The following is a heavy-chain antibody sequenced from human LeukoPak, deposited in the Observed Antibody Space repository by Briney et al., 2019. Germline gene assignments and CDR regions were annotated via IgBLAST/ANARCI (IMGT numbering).Heavy chain of an antibody. J-gene: IGHJ3*02. CDR1: GFTFSDYA. V-gene: IGHV3-64*01. CDR3: ARLNDAFDI. Sequence: PGGSLRLSCAASGFTFSDYAMHWVRQAPGKELEYVSAISSNGGSIHYANSVKGRFTISRDNSKNTLYLQMDSLRAEDMAVYYCARLNDAFDIWGQGTMVTVSS. CDR2: ISSNGGSI.